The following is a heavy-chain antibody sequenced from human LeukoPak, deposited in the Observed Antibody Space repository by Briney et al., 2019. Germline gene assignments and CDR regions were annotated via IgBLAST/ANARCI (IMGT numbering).Heavy chain of an antibody. CDR2: ISAYNGNT. D-gene: IGHD2-15*01. CDR3: AREEHYCSGGSCSNWFDP. V-gene: IGHV1-18*01. CDR1: GYTFTSYG. J-gene: IGHJ5*02. Sequence: ASVKVSCKASGYTFTSYGINWVRQAPGQGPEWMGWISAYNGNTKYAQNLQGRVTMTTDTSTSTAYMELRSLRSDDTAVYYCAREEHYCSGGSCSNWFDPWGQGTLVTVSS.